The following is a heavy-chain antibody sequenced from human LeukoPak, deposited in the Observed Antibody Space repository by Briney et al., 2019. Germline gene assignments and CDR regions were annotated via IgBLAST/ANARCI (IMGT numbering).Heavy chain of an antibody. CDR2: IYPGDSDT. CDR3: ATFYYYYGMDV. Sequence: GESLQISCKSSGYSFTDYWIGRVRQMPGKGLEWMGIIYPGDSDTRYSPSFQGQVIISADRSISTAYLQWSSLKASDTAMYYCATFYYYYGMDVWGQGTTVTVSS. J-gene: IGHJ6*02. CDR1: GYSFTDYW. V-gene: IGHV5-51*01.